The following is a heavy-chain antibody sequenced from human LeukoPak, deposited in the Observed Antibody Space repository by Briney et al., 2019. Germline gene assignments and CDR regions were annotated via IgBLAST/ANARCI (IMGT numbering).Heavy chain of an antibody. J-gene: IGHJ6*02. CDR3: ARGYGDYLLPYYYYYGMDV. CDR2: IYYSGST. V-gene: IGHV4-59*01. Sequence: PSETLSLTCTVSGGSISSYYWSWIRQPPGKGLEWIGCIYYSGSTNYNPSLKSRVTISVDTSKNQFSLKLSSVTAADTAVYYCARGYGDYLLPYYYYYGMDVWGQGTTVTVSS. D-gene: IGHD4-17*01. CDR1: GGSISSYY.